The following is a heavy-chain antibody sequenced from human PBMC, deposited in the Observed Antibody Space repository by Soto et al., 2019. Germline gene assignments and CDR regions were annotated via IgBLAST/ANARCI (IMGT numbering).Heavy chain of an antibody. CDR2: ISGSAGTT. D-gene: IGHD6-19*01. CDR3: AKVLAVAGYDY. V-gene: IGHV3-23*01. Sequence: EVQLLESGGGLVQPGGSLRLSCAASGFTFSSYAMSWVRQAPGKGLEWVSAISGSAGTTYYADSVKGRFTISRDNSNNTLYLQMNSLRAEDTAVYYCAKVLAVAGYDYWGQGTLVSVSS. CDR1: GFTFSSYA. J-gene: IGHJ4*02.